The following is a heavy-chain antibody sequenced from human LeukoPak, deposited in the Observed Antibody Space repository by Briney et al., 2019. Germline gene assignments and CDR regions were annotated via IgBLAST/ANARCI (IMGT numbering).Heavy chain of an antibody. V-gene: IGHV1-8*01. D-gene: IGHD1-14*01. CDR3: ARVKLAQRQYRIDY. CDR1: GYTFTSYD. CDR2: MNPNSGNT. J-gene: IGHJ4*02. Sequence: ASVKVSCKASGYTFTSYDINWVRQATGQGLGWMGWMNPNSGNTGYAQKFQGRVTMTRNTSISTAYMELSSLRSEDTAVYYCARVKLAQRQYRIDYWGQGTLVTVSS.